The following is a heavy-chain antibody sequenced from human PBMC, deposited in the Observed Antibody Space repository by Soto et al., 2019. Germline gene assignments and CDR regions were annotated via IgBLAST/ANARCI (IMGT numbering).Heavy chain of an antibody. J-gene: IGHJ2*01. Sequence: RASVKVSCKASGYTFTNYGIHWVRQAPGQRLEWMGWINAGNGNTKYSQNFQGRVTINRDTSASTAYMELSSLRSEDTAVFYCARSGYSSGWYHWYFDFWGRGTLVTVSS. D-gene: IGHD6-19*01. CDR3: ARSGYSSGWYHWYFDF. CDR1: GYTFTNYG. CDR2: INAGNGNT. V-gene: IGHV1-3*01.